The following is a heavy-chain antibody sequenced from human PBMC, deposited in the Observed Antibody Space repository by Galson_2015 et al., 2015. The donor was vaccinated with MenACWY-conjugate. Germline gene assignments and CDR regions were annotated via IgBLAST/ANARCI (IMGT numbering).Heavy chain of an antibody. CDR3: ARHGPDSNGRYSGRDG. D-gene: IGHD2-21*01. CDR2: ISGGSSHI. CDR1: GFTFNMYT. Sequence: SLRLSCAASGFTFNMYTMDWVRQAPGKGLEWVSSISGGSSHIEYADSVKGRLTISRDNAKNSLYLQMSSLRAEDTAVYYCARHGPDSNGRYSGRDGWGRGTTVTGSS. J-gene: IGHJ6*02. V-gene: IGHV3-21*01.